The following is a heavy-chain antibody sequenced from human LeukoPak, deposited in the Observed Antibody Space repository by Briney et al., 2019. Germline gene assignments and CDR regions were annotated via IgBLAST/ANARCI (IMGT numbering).Heavy chain of an antibody. CDR3: AKGSQYNILTGFIVGAMDDFDH. CDR1: GFTFSSYW. V-gene: IGHV3-7*01. CDR2: IKQDGSEK. Sequence: GGSLRLSCAASGFTFSSYWMSWVRQAPGKGLEWVANIKQDGSEKYYVDSVKGRFTISRDNAKNSLYLQMSSLRAEDTAVYYCAKGSQYNILTGFIVGAMDDFDHWGQGTLVTVSS. J-gene: IGHJ4*02. D-gene: IGHD3-9*01.